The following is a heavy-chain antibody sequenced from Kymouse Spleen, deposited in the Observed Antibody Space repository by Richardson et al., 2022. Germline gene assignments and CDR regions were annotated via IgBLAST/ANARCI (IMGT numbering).Heavy chain of an antibody. V-gene: IGHV4-39*01. D-gene: IGHD3-10*01. J-gene: IGHJ4*02. Sequence: QLQLQESGPGLVKPSETLSLTCTVSGGSISSSSYYWGWIRQPPGKGLEWIGSIYYSGSTYYNPSLKSRVTISVDTSKNQFSLKLSSVTAADTAVYYCARQGLWFGELNYFDYWGQGTLVTVSS. CDR1: GGSISSSSYY. CDR3: ARQGLWFGELNYFDY. CDR2: IYYSGST.